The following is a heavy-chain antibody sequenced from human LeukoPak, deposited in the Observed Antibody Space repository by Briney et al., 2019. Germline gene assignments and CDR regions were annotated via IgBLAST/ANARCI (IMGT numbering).Heavy chain of an antibody. Sequence: SETLSLTCTVSGGSISSSSYYWGWIRQPPGKGLEWIGSIYYSGSTYYNPSLKSRVTISVDTSKNQFSPKLSSVTAADTAVYYCARRIAAAGDYYFDYWGQGTPVTVSS. D-gene: IGHD6-13*01. CDR1: GGSISSSSYY. J-gene: IGHJ4*02. CDR2: IYYSGST. CDR3: ARRIAAAGDYYFDY. V-gene: IGHV4-39*01.